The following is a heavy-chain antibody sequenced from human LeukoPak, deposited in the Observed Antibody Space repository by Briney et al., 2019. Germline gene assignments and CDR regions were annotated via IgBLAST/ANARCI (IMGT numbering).Heavy chain of an antibody. J-gene: IGHJ4*02. CDR1: GFTFSSYA. CDR3: AREFLEMATIAY. CDR2: ISYDGSNK. D-gene: IGHD5-24*01. V-gene: IGHV3-30*04. Sequence: TGGSLRLSCAASGFTFSSYAMHWVRQAPGKGLEWVAVISYDGSNKYYAASVKGRFTISRDNSKNTLYLQMNSLRAEDTAVYYCAREFLEMATIAYWGQGTLVTVSS.